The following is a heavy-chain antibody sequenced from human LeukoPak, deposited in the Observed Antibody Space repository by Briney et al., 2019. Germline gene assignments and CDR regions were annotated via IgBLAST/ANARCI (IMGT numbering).Heavy chain of an antibody. CDR3: ARGETGLAVATIFGC. CDR1: GFTFTSHA. Sequence: GGSLRLSCAASGFTFTSHAMHWVRHAPGKGLEWVGVVSYDGSDNYYADSVKGRFTISRDNSKNTLYLQMYSLRVEDTAVYYCARGETGLAVATIFGCWGPGTLVTVSS. CDR2: VSYDGSDN. D-gene: IGHD6-19*01. V-gene: IGHV3-30-3*01. J-gene: IGHJ4*02.